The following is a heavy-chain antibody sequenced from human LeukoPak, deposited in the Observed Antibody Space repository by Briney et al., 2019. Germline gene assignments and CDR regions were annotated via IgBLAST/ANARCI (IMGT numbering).Heavy chain of an antibody. Sequence: GGSLTLSCTASVHPFSTYAKHWLRQAPGKGLEYVSAISDSGGSTYYPDSVQRSFSISRDNSTTTMYLQMSSLRAEDTAVYLCVCGYSFGPYGMDVWGQGTTVTVSS. V-gene: IGHV3-64D*09. CDR2: ISDSGGST. CDR3: VCGYSFGPYGMDV. J-gene: IGHJ6*02. CDR1: VHPFSTYA. D-gene: IGHD2-15*01.